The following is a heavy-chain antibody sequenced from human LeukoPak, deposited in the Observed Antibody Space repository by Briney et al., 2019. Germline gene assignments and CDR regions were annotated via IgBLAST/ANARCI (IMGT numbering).Heavy chain of an antibody. Sequence: SQTLSLTCTVSGGSISSGSHHWNWIRQPAGKGLEWIGRIYTSRSTNYNPSLKSRDTISLDTSKNQFSLKLSSVTAADTAIYYCARVSAINAFDIWGQGTMVTVSS. J-gene: IGHJ3*02. CDR3: ARVSAINAFDI. V-gene: IGHV4-61*02. CDR1: GGSISSGSHH. CDR2: IYTSRST.